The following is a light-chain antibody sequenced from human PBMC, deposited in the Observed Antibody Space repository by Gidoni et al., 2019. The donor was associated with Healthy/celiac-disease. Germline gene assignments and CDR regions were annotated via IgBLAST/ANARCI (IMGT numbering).Light chain of an antibody. CDR3: QSYDSSLSGWV. V-gene: IGLV1-40*01. CDR1: SSNIGAGYA. J-gene: IGLJ3*02. CDR2: GNS. Sequence: QSVLTPPPSVSGAPGQRVNISCTGSSSNIGAGYAVHWYQQLPGTAPNILIYGNSNRPSGVPDRFSGSKSGTSASLAITGLQAEDEADYYCQSYDSSLSGWVFGGGTKLTVL.